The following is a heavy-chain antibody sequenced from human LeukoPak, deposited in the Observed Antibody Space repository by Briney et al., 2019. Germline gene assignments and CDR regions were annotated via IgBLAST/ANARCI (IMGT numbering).Heavy chain of an antibody. CDR3: AKRGMTTIKEGFDF. Sequence: HTGGSLRLSCAASGFTFSSYSMNWVRQAPGKGLEWVSAVSDSGRSTYYADSVKGRFTISRDNSKNTLYLQMNSLRAEDTAVYYCAKRGMTTIKEGFDFWGQGTLVTVSS. J-gene: IGHJ4*02. CDR2: VSDSGRST. V-gene: IGHV3-23*01. D-gene: IGHD5-24*01. CDR1: GFTFSSYS.